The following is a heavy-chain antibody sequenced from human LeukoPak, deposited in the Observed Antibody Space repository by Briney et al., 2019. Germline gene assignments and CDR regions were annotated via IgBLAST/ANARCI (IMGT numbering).Heavy chain of an antibody. V-gene: IGHV1-2*02. D-gene: IGHD2-21*02. CDR1: GYTFTGHY. J-gene: IGHJ4*02. CDR2: ISPNYGGT. CDR3: ARSEGAPAYCGGGCSRSPSFDY. Sequence: ASVKVSCKASGYTFTGHYMHWVRQAPGQGLEWMGWISPNYGGTNYAQKFQGRVTMTRDTSISTAYMELSRLRSDDTAVYYCARSEGAPAYCGGGCSRSPSFDYWGQGTLVTVSS.